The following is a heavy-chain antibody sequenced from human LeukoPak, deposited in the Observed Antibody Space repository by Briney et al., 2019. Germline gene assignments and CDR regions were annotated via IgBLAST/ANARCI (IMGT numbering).Heavy chain of an antibody. CDR1: GGSISSGSYY. CDR2: IYTSGST. V-gene: IGHV4-61*02. Sequence: KPSQTLSLTCTVSGGSISSGSYYWSWIRQPAGKALEWIGRIYTSGSTSYNPSLKSRVTISVDTSKNQFSLKLYSVTAADTAVYYCASDFRSPNAFDIWGQGTVVTVSS. D-gene: IGHD1-26*01. J-gene: IGHJ3*02. CDR3: ASDFRSPNAFDI.